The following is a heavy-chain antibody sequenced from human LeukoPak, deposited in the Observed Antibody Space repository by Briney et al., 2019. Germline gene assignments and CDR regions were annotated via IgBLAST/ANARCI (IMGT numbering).Heavy chain of an antibody. D-gene: IGHD3-16*02. V-gene: IGHV3-23*01. CDR2: ISGSGGST. Sequence: GGSLRLSCAASGFTFSSYAMSWVRQAPGKGLEWVSAISGSGGSTYYADSVKGRFTISRDNSKNTLYLQMNSLRAEDTAVYYCAKVAGYVWGSYRGYFDYWGQGTLVTVSS. J-gene: IGHJ4*02. CDR3: AKVAGYVWGSYRGYFDY. CDR1: GFTFSSYA.